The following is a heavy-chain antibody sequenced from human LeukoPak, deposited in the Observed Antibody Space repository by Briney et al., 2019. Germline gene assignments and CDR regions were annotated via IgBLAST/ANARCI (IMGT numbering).Heavy chain of an antibody. CDR3: ASPGGSDADAFDI. Sequence: GASVKVSCKASGGTFSSYAISWVRQAPGQGLEWMGRIIPILGIANYAQKFQGRVTITADKSTSTAYMELSSLRSEDTAVYYCASPGGSDADAFDIWGQGTMVTVSS. D-gene: IGHD3-16*01. V-gene: IGHV1-69*04. J-gene: IGHJ3*02. CDR2: IIPILGIA. CDR1: GGTFSSYA.